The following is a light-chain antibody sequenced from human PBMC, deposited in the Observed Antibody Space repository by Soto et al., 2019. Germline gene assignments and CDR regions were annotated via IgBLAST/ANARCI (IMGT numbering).Light chain of an antibody. Sequence: QAVVTQEPSLTVSPGGTVTLTCGSSTGAVTSGHYPYWFQQKPGQAPRTLICDTSNKHSWTPARFSGSLLGGKAALTLSGAQPEDEAEYYCLLSYSGAREVFGGGTKLTVL. V-gene: IGLV7-46*01. CDR1: TGAVTSGHY. J-gene: IGLJ2*01. CDR3: LLSYSGAREV. CDR2: DTS.